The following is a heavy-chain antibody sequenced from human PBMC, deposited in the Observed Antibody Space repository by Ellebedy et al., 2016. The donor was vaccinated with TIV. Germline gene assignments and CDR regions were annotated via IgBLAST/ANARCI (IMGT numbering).Heavy chain of an antibody. J-gene: IGHJ6*02. CDR3: ARALDHYGMDV. V-gene: IGHV1-18*01. Sequence: ASVKVSCKASGYSFSNHGISWVRQAPGQELEWMGWISAYSGNTNYAQNIQGRVPMTIDTSSSTAYMDLRSLRSDDTAVYFCARALDHYGMDVWGQGTTVIVSS. CDR1: GYSFSNHG. D-gene: IGHD3/OR15-3a*01. CDR2: ISAYSGNT.